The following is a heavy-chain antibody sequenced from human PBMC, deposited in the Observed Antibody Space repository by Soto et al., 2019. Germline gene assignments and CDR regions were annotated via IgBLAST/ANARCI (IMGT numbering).Heavy chain of an antibody. D-gene: IGHD3-9*01. V-gene: IGHV3-33*01. CDR3: ARTRQPYYVITWGLNLGAFDI. CDR1: GFTFSSYG. CDR2: IRYDGSNK. Sequence: QVQLVESGGGVVQPGRSLRLSCAASGFTFSSYGMHWVRQAPGKGLEWVAVIRYDGSNKYYADSVKGRFTISRDNSKNTLYLQMSSLRAEDTAVYYCARTRQPYYVITWGLNLGAFDIWGQGKMVTVSS. J-gene: IGHJ3*02.